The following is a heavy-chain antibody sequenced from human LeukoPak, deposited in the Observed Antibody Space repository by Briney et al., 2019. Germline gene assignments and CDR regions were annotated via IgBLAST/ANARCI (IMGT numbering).Heavy chain of an antibody. CDR3: AKDLEWSVVVVAATPTGDY. Sequence: RGSLRLSCAASGFTFSSYGMHWVRQAPGKGLEWVAVISYDGSNKYYADSVKGRFTISRDNSKNTLYLQMNSLRAEDTAVYYCAKDLEWSVVVVAATPTGDYWGQGTLVTVSS. J-gene: IGHJ4*02. V-gene: IGHV3-30*18. CDR2: ISYDGSNK. CDR1: GFTFSSYG. D-gene: IGHD2-15*01.